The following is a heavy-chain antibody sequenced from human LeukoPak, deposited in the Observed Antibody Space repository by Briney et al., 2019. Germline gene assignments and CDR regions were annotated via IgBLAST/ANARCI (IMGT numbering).Heavy chain of an antibody. CDR3: ARKRDYDFWSGYSDYYYGMDV. Sequence: ASVKVSCKASGYTFTGYYMHWVRQAPGQGLEWMGWINPNSGGTNYAQKFQGRVTMTRDTSISTAYMELSRVRSDDTAVYYCARKRDYDFWSGYSDYYYGMDVWGQGTTVTVSS. D-gene: IGHD3-3*01. V-gene: IGHV1-2*02. J-gene: IGHJ6*02. CDR2: INPNSGGT. CDR1: GYTFTGYY.